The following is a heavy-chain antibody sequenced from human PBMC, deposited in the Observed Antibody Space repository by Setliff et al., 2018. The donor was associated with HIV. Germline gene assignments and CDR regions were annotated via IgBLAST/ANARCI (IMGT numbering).Heavy chain of an antibody. CDR3: VRVSCSSWYSIPRNYYYSMDV. CDR1: GGSISSNSYY. CDR2: IYYSGST. V-gene: IGHV4-39*07. J-gene: IGHJ6*03. Sequence: PSETLSLTCTVSGGSISSNSYYWGWIRQPPGKGLEWIGSIYYSGSTYYNPSLKSRVTTSVDTSKNQFSLRLSSVTAADTAVYYCVRVSCSSWYSIPRNYYYSMDVWGEGTTVTVSS. D-gene: IGHD6-13*01.